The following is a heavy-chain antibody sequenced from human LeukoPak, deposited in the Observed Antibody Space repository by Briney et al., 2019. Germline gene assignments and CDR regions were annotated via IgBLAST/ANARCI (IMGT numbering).Heavy chain of an antibody. Sequence: PGGSLRLSCAASGFTFSSYAMSWVRQAPGKGLEWVSAISGSGGSTYYADSVKGRFTISRDNSKNTLYLQMNSLRAEDTAVYYWAKDRSGYDRGYFDYWGQGTLVTVSS. CDR2: ISGSGGST. CDR3: AKDRSGYDRGYFDY. J-gene: IGHJ4*02. D-gene: IGHD5-12*01. CDR1: GFTFSSYA. V-gene: IGHV3-23*01.